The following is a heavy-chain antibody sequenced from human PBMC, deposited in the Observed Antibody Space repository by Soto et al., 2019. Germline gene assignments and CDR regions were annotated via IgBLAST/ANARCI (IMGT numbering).Heavy chain of an antibody. CDR1: GGSFSGYY. D-gene: IGHD2-15*01. V-gene: IGHV4-34*01. CDR2: INHSGST. CDR3: ARGRKIPGLYCSGGSCYSDY. J-gene: IGHJ4*02. Sequence: QVQLQQWGAGLLKPSETLSLTCAVYGGSFSGYYWSWIRQPPGKGLEWIGEINHSGSTNYNPSLKSRVTLSVDTSKNQFSLKLSSVTAADTAVYYCARGRKIPGLYCSGGSCYSDYWGQGTLVTVSS.